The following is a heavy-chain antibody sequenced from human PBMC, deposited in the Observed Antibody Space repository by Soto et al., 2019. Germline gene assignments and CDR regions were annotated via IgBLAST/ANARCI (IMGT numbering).Heavy chain of an antibody. CDR1: SGYFNNSVW. Sequence: QVQLQESGPGLVKPSGTLSLTCAVSSGYFNNSVWWTWVRQPPGKGLEWIGEIYHTGSTNYNRSLKCRVTTSLDKSKKQLAPNVTSVTTADTAVYYWAIHLYYGVLTGYYKRRWFDAWGQGTPVTVSS. CDR2: IYHTGST. CDR3: AIHLYYGVLTGYYKRRWFDA. V-gene: IGHV4-4*02. J-gene: IGHJ5*02. D-gene: IGHD3-9*01.